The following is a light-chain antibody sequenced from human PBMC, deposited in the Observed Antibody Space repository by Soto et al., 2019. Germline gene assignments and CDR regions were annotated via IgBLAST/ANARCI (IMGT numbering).Light chain of an antibody. CDR2: EVS. CDR1: QSLLHITGETF. V-gene: IGKV2D-29*02. Sequence: VVTQTPLSLSVAAGQRASISCKSSQSLLHITGETFLFWYLQKPGQSPQLLIYEVSTRVSGVPDRFSGSGSGTDFTLAISRVETDDVGIYSCMPSTQLPPTFGPGTRLEIK. CDR3: MPSTQLPPT. J-gene: IGKJ5*01.